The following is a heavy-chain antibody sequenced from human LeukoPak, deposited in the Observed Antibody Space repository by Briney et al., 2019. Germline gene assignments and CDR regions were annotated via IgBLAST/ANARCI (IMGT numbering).Heavy chain of an antibody. Sequence: ASVKVSCKASGYTFTSYGISWVRQAPGQGLEWMGWISAYNGNTNYAQKPQGRVTMTTDTSTSTAYMELRSLRSDDTAVYYCAKGLVPAAIHAFDIWGQGTMVTVSS. CDR1: GYTFTSYG. V-gene: IGHV1-18*01. J-gene: IGHJ3*02. CDR3: AKGLVPAAIHAFDI. CDR2: ISAYNGNT. D-gene: IGHD2-2*01.